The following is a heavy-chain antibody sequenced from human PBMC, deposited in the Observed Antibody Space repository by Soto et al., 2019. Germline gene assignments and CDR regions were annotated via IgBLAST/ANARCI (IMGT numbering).Heavy chain of an antibody. CDR2: IDSRGRTL. Sequence: GSLRLSCVTSGFTFSDYSMSWIRQAPGKGLEWLAFIDSRGRTLSYADSVRGRFTISRDNAENSVYLQMDSLRADDTAVYYCARQAARNYIDSWGQGNSVTVSS. V-gene: IGHV3-11*01. D-gene: IGHD6-6*01. J-gene: IGHJ4*02. CDR3: ARQAARNYIDS. CDR1: GFTFSDYS.